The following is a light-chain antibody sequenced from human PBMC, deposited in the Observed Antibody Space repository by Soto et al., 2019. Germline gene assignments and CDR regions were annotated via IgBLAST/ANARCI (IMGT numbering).Light chain of an antibody. CDR3: QQYGSSPRT. J-gene: IGKJ1*01. CDR1: QSVDISD. Sequence: VFPQAPGTLSLSPGERATLSCRASQSVDISDIAWYQQKPGQAPRLLIYSTSIRGAGIPDRFSGSGSGTDFTLAISRLDPEDFAVYFCQQYGSSPRTFGQGTKVDIK. V-gene: IGKV3-20*01. CDR2: STS.